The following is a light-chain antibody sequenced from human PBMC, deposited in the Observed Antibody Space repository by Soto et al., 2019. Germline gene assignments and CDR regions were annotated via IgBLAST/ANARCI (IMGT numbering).Light chain of an antibody. V-gene: IGKV3-20*01. J-gene: IGKJ1*01. CDR3: QQYGSSSWT. Sequence: EIVLTQSPGTLSLSPGERATLSCRASQSVSSSYLAWYQQKPGQAPRLLIYGASSRATGIPDRFSGSGSETDFTLTISRLEPQDFAVYYCQQYGSSSWTFGQGTTVEIQ. CDR2: GAS. CDR1: QSVSSSY.